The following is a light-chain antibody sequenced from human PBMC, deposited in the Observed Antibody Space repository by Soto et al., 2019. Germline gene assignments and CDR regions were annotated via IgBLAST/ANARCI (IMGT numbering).Light chain of an antibody. Sequence: QSALTQPASVSGSPGQSITXXCTGTSSDVXXYXYVSWYQQYPGKAPKLMIYDVSNRPSGVSDRFSGSKSGNTASLTISGLQAEDEADYYCNSFTSTXSTTPYVFGTGTKLTVL. CDR3: NSFTSTXSTTPYV. J-gene: IGLJ1*01. CDR2: DVS. CDR1: SSDVXXYXY. V-gene: IGLV2-14*01.